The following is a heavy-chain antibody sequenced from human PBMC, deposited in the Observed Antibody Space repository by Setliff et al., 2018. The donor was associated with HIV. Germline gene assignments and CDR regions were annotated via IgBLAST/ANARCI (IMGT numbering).Heavy chain of an antibody. Sequence: ASVKVSCKASGYNFFSYGISWVRQAPGQGLEWMGWISTFDGNTDYAQNVQDRVTMTTDTSTSAVYMELRSLRSDDTAVYYCARVPGDYGDNPIDYWGQGTLVTVLL. J-gene: IGHJ4*02. CDR1: GYNFFSYG. CDR2: ISTFDGNT. V-gene: IGHV1-18*01. D-gene: IGHD4-17*01. CDR3: ARVPGDYGDNPIDY.